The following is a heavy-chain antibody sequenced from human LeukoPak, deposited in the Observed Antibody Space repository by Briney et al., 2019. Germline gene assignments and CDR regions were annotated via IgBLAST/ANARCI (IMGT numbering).Heavy chain of an antibody. V-gene: IGHV3-66*01. Sequence: GGSLRLSCAASGFTFSSYAMSWVRQAPGKGLEWVSVIYSGGSTYYADSVKGRFTISRDNAKNSLYLQMNSLRAEDTAVYYCAREGGGWFGELLLDYWGQGTLVTVSS. D-gene: IGHD3-10*01. CDR2: IYSGGST. J-gene: IGHJ4*02. CDR1: GFTFSSYA. CDR3: AREGGGWFGELLLDY.